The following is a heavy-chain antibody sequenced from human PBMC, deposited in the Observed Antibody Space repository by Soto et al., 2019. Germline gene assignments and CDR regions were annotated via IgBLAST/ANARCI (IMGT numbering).Heavy chain of an antibody. CDR3: ARDSYYYDSSGYAYFDY. CDR1: GFTFSSYA. V-gene: IGHV3-23*01. J-gene: IGHJ4*02. D-gene: IGHD3-22*01. Sequence: PGGSLRLSCAASGFTFSSYAMNWVRQAPGKGLEWVSVISGSDGSTYYADSVKGRVTITRDTSASTAYMELSSLRSEDTAVYYCARDSYYYDSSGYAYFDYWGQGTLVTVSS. CDR2: ISGSDGST.